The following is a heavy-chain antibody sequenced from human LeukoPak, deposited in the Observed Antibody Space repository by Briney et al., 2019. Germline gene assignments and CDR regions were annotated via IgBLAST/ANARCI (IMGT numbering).Heavy chain of an antibody. J-gene: IGHJ6*02. CDR1: GGSISSYY. D-gene: IGHD3-3*01. CDR3: ARSRYDFWSGYYGYYYGMDV. V-gene: IGHV4-59*01. CDR2: IYYSGST. Sequence: SETLSHTCTVSGGSISSYYWSWIRQPPGKGLEWIGYIYYSGSTNYNPSLKSRVTISVDTSKNQFSLKLSSVTAADTAVYYCARSRYDFWSGYYGYYYGMDVWGQGTTVTVSS.